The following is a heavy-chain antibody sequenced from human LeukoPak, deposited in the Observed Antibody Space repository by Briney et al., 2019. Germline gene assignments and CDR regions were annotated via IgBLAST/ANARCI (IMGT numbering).Heavy chain of an antibody. J-gene: IGHJ4*02. CDR1: GVSISSSNR. CDR3: ARFSPRAMGNYLDF. D-gene: IGHD7-27*01. V-gene: IGHV4-4*02. Sequence: SETLSLTCDVSGVSISSSNRWSWVRQPPGKGLEWIGEIHHSGSTNYNPSLKSRVILSLDKSANQFSLNLSSVTAADTAVYYCARFSPRAMGNYLDFWGQGTLVTVSS. CDR2: IHHSGST.